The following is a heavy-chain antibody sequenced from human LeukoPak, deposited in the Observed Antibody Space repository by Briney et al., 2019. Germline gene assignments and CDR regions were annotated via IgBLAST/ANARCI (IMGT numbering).Heavy chain of an antibody. D-gene: IGHD6-19*01. CDR2: IYHSGST. CDR3: ARDAAGTLSFDY. Sequence: SETLSLTCAVSGYSISSGYYWGWIRQPPGKGLEWIGNIYHSGSTYYNPSLKSRVTISVDTSKNQFSLKLSSVTAADTAVYYCARDAAGTLSFDYWGQGTLVTVSS. J-gene: IGHJ4*02. V-gene: IGHV4-38-2*02. CDR1: GYSISSGYY.